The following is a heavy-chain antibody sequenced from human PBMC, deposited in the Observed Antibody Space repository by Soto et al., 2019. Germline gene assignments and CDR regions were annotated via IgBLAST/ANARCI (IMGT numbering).Heavy chain of an antibody. CDR1: GGSVSNASFY. V-gene: IGHV4-61*03. Sequence: QVQLQESGPGLVKPSETLSLTCSVSGGSVSNASFYWTWIRQAPGTGLEYIGYIFYTGVTNYYPSLSSRVTLALDTSKNHFSLKLNSMTAADTAVYYCVRVLDSSWYADLWGRGTLITVSS. CDR3: VRVLDSSWYADL. CDR2: IFYTGVT. D-gene: IGHD3-22*01. J-gene: IGHJ2*01.